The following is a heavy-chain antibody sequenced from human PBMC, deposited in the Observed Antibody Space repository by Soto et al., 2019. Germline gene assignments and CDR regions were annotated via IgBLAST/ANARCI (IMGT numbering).Heavy chain of an antibody. CDR1: GGSISSYY. CDR3: ARYYGGYSDY. Sequence: SETLSLTCAVYGGSISSYYWSWIRQPPGKGLEWIGYIYYSGSTNYNPSLKSRVTISVDTSKNQFSLKLNSVTAADTAVYYCARYYGGYSDYWGQGTLVTVSS. D-gene: IGHD3-10*01. J-gene: IGHJ4*02. V-gene: IGHV4-59*08. CDR2: IYYSGST.